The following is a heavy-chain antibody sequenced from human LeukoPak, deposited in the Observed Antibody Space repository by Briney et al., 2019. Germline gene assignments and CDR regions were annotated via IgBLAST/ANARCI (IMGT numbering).Heavy chain of an antibody. J-gene: IGHJ4*02. Sequence: RASVKVSCKASGYSFTSYYIHWVRLAPGQGLEWMGVINPSGGSTRYAQKFQDRVTMTRDMSTSIVYMELSSLRSEDTAVYYCAREGVSGSYLGYWGQGTLVTVSS. V-gene: IGHV1-46*01. CDR1: GYSFTSYY. D-gene: IGHD1-26*01. CDR2: INPSGGST. CDR3: AREGVSGSYLGY.